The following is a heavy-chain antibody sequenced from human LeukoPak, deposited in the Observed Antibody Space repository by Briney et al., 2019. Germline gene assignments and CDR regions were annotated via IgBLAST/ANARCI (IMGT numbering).Heavy chain of an antibody. J-gene: IGHJ4*02. D-gene: IGHD1-7*01. V-gene: IGHV3-74*01. CDR1: GFNVSNYW. CDR2: INSDGRTR. Sequence: ALKLCCAAYGFNVSNYWLQRVRQAPVEGLVWVSRINSDGRTRGYADCVKGRSNISRDNAMNTLYLQMYGLRSEDTAVYDCARGELSAADFDHWGQGTLVTVSS. CDR3: ARGELSAADFDH.